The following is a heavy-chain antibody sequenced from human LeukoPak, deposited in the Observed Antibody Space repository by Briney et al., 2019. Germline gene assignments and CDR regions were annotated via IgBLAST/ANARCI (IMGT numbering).Heavy chain of an antibody. CDR2: INHSGYT. Sequence: SETLSLTCAVYGESFSGHFWSWIRQPPGKGLEWIGEINHSGYTNYNPSLKSRVTISVDTSKKQFSLRLNSVTAADTAVYYCARIWPDLWGRGTLVTVSS. D-gene: IGHD3-10*01. CDR1: GESFSGHF. CDR3: ARIWPDL. V-gene: IGHV4-34*01. J-gene: IGHJ2*01.